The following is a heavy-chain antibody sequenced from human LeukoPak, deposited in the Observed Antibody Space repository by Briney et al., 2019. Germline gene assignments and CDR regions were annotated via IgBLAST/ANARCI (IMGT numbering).Heavy chain of an antibody. V-gene: IGHV4-59*01. CDR2: VYYTGST. Sequence: SETLSLTCTVSGGSISSYYWSWVRQPPGEGLEWIGFVYYTGSTNYSPSLKSRVTISVDTSKNQFSLKLRSVTAADTAVYYCARISSSNWYNERGAFDVWGQGTMVTVSS. CDR3: ARISSSNWYNERGAFDV. D-gene: IGHD6-13*01. J-gene: IGHJ3*01. CDR1: GGSISSYY.